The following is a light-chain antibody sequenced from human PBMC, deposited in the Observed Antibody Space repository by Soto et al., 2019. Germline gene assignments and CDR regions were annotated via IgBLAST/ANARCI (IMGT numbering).Light chain of an antibody. Sequence: QSALTQPASVSGSPGQSITISCTGTSSDVGAYTYVSWYQQHPGKAPKLMIFEVSDRPSGVSNRFSGSQSGNTASLTISGLQAEDEDDYYCSSYTTSNTLVFGGGTKLTVL. CDR1: SSDVGAYTY. J-gene: IGLJ2*01. V-gene: IGLV2-14*01. CDR3: SSYTTSNTLV. CDR2: EVS.